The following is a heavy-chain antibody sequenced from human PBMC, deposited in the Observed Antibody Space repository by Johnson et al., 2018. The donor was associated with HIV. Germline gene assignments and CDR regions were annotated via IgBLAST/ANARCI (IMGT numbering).Heavy chain of an antibody. J-gene: IGHJ3*02. Sequence: QMLLVESGGGVVQPGRSLRLSCAASGFTFSSYAMHWVRQAPGKGLEWVAVISYDGSNKYYADSVKGRFTISRDNSKNTLYLQMNSLRAEDTAVYYCARPLEAAAGPMDAFDIWGQGTMVTVSS. CDR1: GFTFSSYA. V-gene: IGHV3-30-3*01. D-gene: IGHD6-13*01. CDR3: ARPLEAAAGPMDAFDI. CDR2: ISYDGSNK.